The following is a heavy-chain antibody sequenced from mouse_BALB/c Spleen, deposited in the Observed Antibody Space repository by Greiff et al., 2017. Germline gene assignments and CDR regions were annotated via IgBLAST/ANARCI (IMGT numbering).Heavy chain of an antibody. D-gene: IGHD2-4*01. J-gene: IGHJ2*01. CDR3: ARGSTMITKPFDY. CDR2: IDPFNGGT. Sequence: VQLQQSGPELMKPGASVKISCKASGYSFTSYYMHWVKQSPGKSLEWIGYIDPFNGGTSYNQKFKGKATLTVDKSSSTAYMHLSSLTSEDSAVYYCARGSTMITKPFDYWGQGTTLTVSA. V-gene: IGHV1S135*01. CDR1: GYSFTSYY.